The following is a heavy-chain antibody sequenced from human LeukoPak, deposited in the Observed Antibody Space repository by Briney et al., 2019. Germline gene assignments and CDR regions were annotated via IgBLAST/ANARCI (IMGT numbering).Heavy chain of an antibody. CDR2: IDHDGINT. J-gene: IGHJ4*02. CDR3: AKDMVRDWSGGNFDF. V-gene: IGHV3-74*01. CDR1: GFTFSSYW. Sequence: GGSLRLSCAASGFTFSSYWMHWVRQAPGKGLVWVSRIDHDGINTYYADSVKGRFTISRDNAKNTLYLQMNSLRAEDTAVYYCAKDMVRDWSGGNFDFWGQGTLVTVSS. D-gene: IGHD3-9*01.